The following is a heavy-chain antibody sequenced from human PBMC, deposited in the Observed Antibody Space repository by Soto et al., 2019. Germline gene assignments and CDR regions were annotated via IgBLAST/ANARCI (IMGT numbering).Heavy chain of an antibody. CDR3: ARNSVC. CDR1: GFNFSNYW. J-gene: IGHJ4*02. CDR2: IRQDGSEK. Sequence: GGSLRISCAASGFNFSNYWMSWVRQAPGKGLEWVANIRQDGSEKYYVDSVKGRFIISRDNAKNSLFLEMNSVRADDTAVYDCARNSVCWSQGTLVTVSS. V-gene: IGHV3-7*01. D-gene: IGHD2-21*01.